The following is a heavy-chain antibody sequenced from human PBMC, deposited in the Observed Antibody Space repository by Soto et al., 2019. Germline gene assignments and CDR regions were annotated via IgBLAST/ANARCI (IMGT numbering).Heavy chain of an antibody. Sequence: QVQLVQSGAEVKKPGASVTVSCKASGYTFTTYGVSWVRQAPGQGLEWLGWINGYNGNAKYAENLQGRVTMTTDTSTSTAYMELRSLRSDDTAVYYCARMGDVPYYDYGMDVWGQGNTVTVSS. CDR2: INGYNGNA. J-gene: IGHJ6*02. D-gene: IGHD3-16*01. CDR1: GYTFTTYG. CDR3: ARMGDVPYYDYGMDV. V-gene: IGHV1-18*01.